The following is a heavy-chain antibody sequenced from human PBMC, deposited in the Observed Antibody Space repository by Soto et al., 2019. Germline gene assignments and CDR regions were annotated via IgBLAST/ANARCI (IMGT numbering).Heavy chain of an antibody. Sequence: GGSLRLSCAASGFTFTRYSMNWVRQAPGKGLEWVSSISSTTNYIYYADSMKGRFTVSRDNAKNSVYLEMNSLSAEDTAVYYCARESEDLTSNFDYWGQGTLVNVSS. V-gene: IGHV3-21*01. CDR3: ARESEDLTSNFDY. CDR1: GFTFTRYS. J-gene: IGHJ4*02. CDR2: ISSTTNYI.